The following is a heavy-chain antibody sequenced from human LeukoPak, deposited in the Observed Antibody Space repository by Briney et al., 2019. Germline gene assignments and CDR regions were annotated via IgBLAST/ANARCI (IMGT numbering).Heavy chain of an antibody. CDR1: GGSISSSNW. D-gene: IGHD3-10*01. V-gene: IGHV4-4*02. CDR2: IYHSGNT. CDR3: ARIPHTTIRGVTTLYGVDV. Sequence: SETLSLTCAVSGGSISSSNWWSWVRQPPGKGLEWIGSIYHSGNTYYNPSLESRVTISVDTSKNQFSLRLTSVTAADTAVYFCARIPHTTIRGVTTLYGVDVWGKGTTVTVSS. J-gene: IGHJ6*04.